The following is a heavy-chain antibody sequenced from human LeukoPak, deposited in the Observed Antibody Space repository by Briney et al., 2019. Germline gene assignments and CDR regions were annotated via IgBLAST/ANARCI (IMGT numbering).Heavy chain of an antibody. V-gene: IGHV3-7*01. D-gene: IGHD1-26*01. Sequence: PGGSLRLSCAASGFTFANSWMAWVRQAPGKGLEWVANIKQDGSTKHYADSLKGRSTISRDNPKNSLYLQMNNLRADDTAVYYCTRDTDGSLDYWGQGILVTVAS. CDR1: GFTFANSW. CDR2: IKQDGSTK. J-gene: IGHJ4*02. CDR3: TRDTDGSLDY.